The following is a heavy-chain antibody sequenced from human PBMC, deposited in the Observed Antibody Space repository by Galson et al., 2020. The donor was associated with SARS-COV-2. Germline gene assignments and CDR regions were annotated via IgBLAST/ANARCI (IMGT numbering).Heavy chain of an antibody. CDR2: IWYDGSNK. J-gene: IGHJ4*02. D-gene: IGHD6-13*01. CDR1: GFTFSSYG. Sequence: TGGSLRLSCAASGFTFSSYGMHWVRQAPGKGLEWVAVIWYDGSNKYYADSVKGRFTISRDNSKNTLYLQMNSLRAEDTAVYYCARGGSSSWYLVDYWGQGTLVTVSS. V-gene: IGHV3-33*01. CDR3: ARGGSSSWYLVDY.